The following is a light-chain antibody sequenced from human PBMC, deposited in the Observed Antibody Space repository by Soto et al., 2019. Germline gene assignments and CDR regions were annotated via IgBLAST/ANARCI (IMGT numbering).Light chain of an antibody. Sequence: SYELTQPPSVSVSTGQTARITCYGDALPKQYAYWYQQKPGQAPVLVIYKDSERPSGIPERFSGSSSGTTVTLTISGVQAEDEADYYCQSAYSSGTYVVFGGGTKLTVL. CDR2: KDS. V-gene: IGLV3-25*02. CDR3: QSAYSSGTYVV. J-gene: IGLJ2*01. CDR1: ALPKQY.